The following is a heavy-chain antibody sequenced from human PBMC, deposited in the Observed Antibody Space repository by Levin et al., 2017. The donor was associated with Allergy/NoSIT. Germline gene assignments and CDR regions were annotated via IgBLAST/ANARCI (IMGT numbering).Heavy chain of an antibody. V-gene: IGHV4-34*01. CDR3: ARGPEYYDFWSGLTDTPDFDY. D-gene: IGHD3-3*01. CDR2: INHSGST. J-gene: IGHJ4*02. CDR1: GGSFSGYY. Sequence: ESLKISCAVYGGSFSGYYWSWIRQPPGKGLEWIGEINHSGSTNYNPSLKSRVTISVDTSKNQFSLKLSSVTAADTAVYYCARGPEYYDFWSGLTDTPDFDYWGQGTLVTVSS.